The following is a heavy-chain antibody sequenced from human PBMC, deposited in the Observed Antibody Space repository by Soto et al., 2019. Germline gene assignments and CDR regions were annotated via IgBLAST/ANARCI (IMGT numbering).Heavy chain of an antibody. J-gene: IGHJ3*02. V-gene: IGHV1-69*13. CDR3: ARDYCTNGVCYSGDAFDI. CDR2: IIPIFGTA. CDR1: GGTFSSYA. D-gene: IGHD2-8*01. Sequence: ASLKVSCKASGGTFSSYAISWVRQAPGQGLEWMGGIIPIFGTANYAQKFQGRVTITADESTSTAYMELSRLRSEDTAVYYCARDYCTNGVCYSGDAFDIWGQGTMVTVSS.